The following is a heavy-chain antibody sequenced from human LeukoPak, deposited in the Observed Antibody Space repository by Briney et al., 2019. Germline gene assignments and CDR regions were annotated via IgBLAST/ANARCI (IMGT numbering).Heavy chain of an antibody. J-gene: IGHJ3*02. Sequence: GGSLRLSCAASGFTFSSYEMNWVRQAPGKGLEWVSGINWNGGSTGYADSVKGRFTISRDNAKNSLYLQMNSLRAEDTALYYCARDRSADAFDIWGQGTMVTVSS. CDR2: INWNGGST. D-gene: IGHD6-6*01. V-gene: IGHV3-20*04. CDR3: ARDRSADAFDI. CDR1: GFTFSSYE.